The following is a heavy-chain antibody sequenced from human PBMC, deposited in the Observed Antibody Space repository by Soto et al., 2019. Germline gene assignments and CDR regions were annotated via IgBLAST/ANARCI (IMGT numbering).Heavy chain of an antibody. CDR3: ARGNDFWSVYYFRWFDFNYYGMDA. J-gene: IGHJ6*02. D-gene: IGHD3-3*01. CDR1: GFTFSSYA. Sequence: GGSLRLSCAASGFTFSSYAMHWVRQAPGKGLEWVAVISYDGSNKYYADSVKGRFTISRDNSKNTLYLQMNSLRAEDTAVYYCARGNDFWSVYYFRWFDFNYYGMDAWGQGTTVTVSS. CDR2: ISYDGSNK. V-gene: IGHV3-30-3*01.